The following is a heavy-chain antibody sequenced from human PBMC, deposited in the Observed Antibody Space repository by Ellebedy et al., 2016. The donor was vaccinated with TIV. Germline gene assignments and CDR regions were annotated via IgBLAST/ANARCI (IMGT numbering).Heavy chain of an antibody. Sequence: GESLKISCAASGFTFSSYAMSWVRQASGKGLEWVGRIRSKANSYATSYAASVKGRFTISRDDSKNTAYLQMNSLKTEDTAVYYCARLPTWDDYEDYWGQGTLVTVSS. CDR2: IRSKANSYAT. J-gene: IGHJ4*02. D-gene: IGHD4-17*01. CDR1: GFTFSSYA. CDR3: ARLPTWDDYEDY. V-gene: IGHV3-73*01.